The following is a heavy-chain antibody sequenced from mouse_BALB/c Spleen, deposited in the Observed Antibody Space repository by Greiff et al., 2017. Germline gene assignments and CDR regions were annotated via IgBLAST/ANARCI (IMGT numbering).Heavy chain of an antibody. J-gene: IGHJ4*01. CDR2: ISSGSSTI. CDR3: TRSITTAPPYAMDY. D-gene: IGHD1-2*01. Sequence: EVKLMESGGGLVQPGGSRKLSCAASGFTFSSFGMHWVRQAPEKGLEWVAYISSGSSTIYYADTVKGRFTISRDNPKNTLFLQMTSLRSEDTAMYYCTRSITTAPPYAMDYWGQGTSVTVSS. CDR1: GFTFSSFG. V-gene: IGHV5-17*02.